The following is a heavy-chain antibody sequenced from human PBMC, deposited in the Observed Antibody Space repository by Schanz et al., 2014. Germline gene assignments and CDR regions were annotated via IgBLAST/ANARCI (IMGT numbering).Heavy chain of an antibody. D-gene: IGHD6-13*01. CDR3: ARDGVDAAAGGNY. V-gene: IGHV1-46*03. Sequence: QVQLVQSGAEVKKPGASVKVSCKASGYTLSAYSLHWVRQAPGQGLEWMGIVNPSVRGTHFAREFQGRVTVTSDTSTSTVYMKLSGLRSEDTAVYYCARDGVDAAAGGNYWGQGTLITVSS. J-gene: IGHJ4*02. CDR2: VNPSVRGT. CDR1: GYTLSAYS.